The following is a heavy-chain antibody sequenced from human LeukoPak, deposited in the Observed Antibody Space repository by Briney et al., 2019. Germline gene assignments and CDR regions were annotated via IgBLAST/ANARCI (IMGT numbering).Heavy chain of an antibody. V-gene: IGHV4-59*01. CDR1: GGSISSYY. D-gene: IGHD5-24*01. CDR3: ARGRQMATIRWPYFDY. CDR2: IYYSGST. Sequence: SETLSLTCTVSGGSISSYYWSWIRQPPGKGLEWIGYIYYSGSTNHNPSLKSRVTISVDTSKNQFSLKLSSVTAADTAVYYCARGRQMATIRWPYFDYWGQGTLVTVSS. J-gene: IGHJ4*02.